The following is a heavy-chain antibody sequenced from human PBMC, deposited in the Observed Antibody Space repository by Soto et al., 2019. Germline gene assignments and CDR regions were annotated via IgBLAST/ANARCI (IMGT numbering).Heavy chain of an antibody. CDR3: ARGRGGVRGVIYYFDY. CDR2: ISSSSSYI. J-gene: IGHJ4*02. V-gene: IGHV3-21*01. D-gene: IGHD3-10*01. Sequence: GGPLRPSCQGSGFTFRSHSRNWVGQAAEKGLEWVSTISSSSSYIYYADSVKGRFTISRDNAKNSLYLQMNSLRAEDTAVYYCARGRGGVRGVIYYFDYWGQGTLVTVSS. CDR1: GFTFRSHS.